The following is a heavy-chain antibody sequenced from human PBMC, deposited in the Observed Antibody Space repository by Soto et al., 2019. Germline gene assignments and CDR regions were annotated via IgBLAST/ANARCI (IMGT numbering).Heavy chain of an antibody. CDR2: ISYDGSNK. CDR1: GFTFSSYG. CDR3: AKGRQWLGTEYFQH. D-gene: IGHD6-19*01. V-gene: IGHV3-30*18. Sequence: GGSLRLSCAASGFTFSSYGMHWVRQAPGKGLEWVAVISYDGSNKYYADSVKGRFTISRDNSKNTLYLQMNSLRAEDTAVYYCAKGRQWLGTEYFQHWGQGTLVTVSS. J-gene: IGHJ1*01.